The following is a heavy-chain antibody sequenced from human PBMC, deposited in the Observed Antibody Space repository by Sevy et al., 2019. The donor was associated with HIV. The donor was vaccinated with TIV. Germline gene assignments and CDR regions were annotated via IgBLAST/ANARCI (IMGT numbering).Heavy chain of an antibody. Sequence: GGSLRLSCAVSGFSFDSYGMTWVRQAPGKGLEWVSGISGSGTRTYYADSVKGRFSISRDNSKNRLYLQINSLRSEDTAIYYCAKGGGGHYDPDEIGYYFYYYNMDVWGKGTTVTVSS. CDR1: GFSFDSYG. CDR3: AKGGGGHYDPDEIGYYFYYYNMDV. D-gene: IGHD3-22*01. V-gene: IGHV3-23*01. CDR2: ISGSGTRT. J-gene: IGHJ6*03.